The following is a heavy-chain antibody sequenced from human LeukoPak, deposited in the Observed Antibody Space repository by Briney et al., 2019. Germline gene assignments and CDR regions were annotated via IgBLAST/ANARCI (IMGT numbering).Heavy chain of an antibody. J-gene: IGHJ3*02. CDR3: ARGPRITMIVVVDGDAFDI. V-gene: IGHV3-64*01. Sequence: GGSLRLSCAASGFTFSSYAMHWVRQAPGKGLEYVSAISSNGGSTYYANSVKGRFTISRDNSKNTLYLQMGSLRAEDMAVDYCARGPRITMIVVVDGDAFDIWGQGTMVTVSS. CDR1: GFTFSSYA. D-gene: IGHD3-22*01. CDR2: ISSNGGST.